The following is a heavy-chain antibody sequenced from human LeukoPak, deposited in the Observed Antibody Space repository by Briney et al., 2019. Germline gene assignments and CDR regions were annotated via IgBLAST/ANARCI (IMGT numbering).Heavy chain of an antibody. CDR1: GGSISSGDYY. CDR2: IYYSGST. J-gene: IGHJ5*02. CDR3: ARVDFPNDYGDYGWFDP. Sequence: PSETLSLTCTVSGGSISSGDYYWSWIRQPPGKGLEWIGYIYYSGSTYYNPSLKSRVTISVDTSKNQFSLKLSSVTAADTAVYYCARVDFPNDYGDYGWFDPWGQGTLVTVSS. V-gene: IGHV4-30-4*01. D-gene: IGHD4-17*01.